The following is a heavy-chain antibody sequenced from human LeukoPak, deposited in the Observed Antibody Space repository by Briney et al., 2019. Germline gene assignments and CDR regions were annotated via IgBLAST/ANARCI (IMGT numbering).Heavy chain of an antibody. Sequence: ASVKVSCKASGYTFTGYYMHWVRQAPGQGLEWMGWINPNSGGTNYAQKFQGRVTMTRDTSISTSYMELSRLRSDDTAVYYCARGREPDYGDYGETYFDYWGQGTLVTVSS. D-gene: IGHD4-17*01. CDR1: GYTFTGYY. CDR3: ARGREPDYGDYGETYFDY. CDR2: INPNSGGT. V-gene: IGHV1-2*02. J-gene: IGHJ4*02.